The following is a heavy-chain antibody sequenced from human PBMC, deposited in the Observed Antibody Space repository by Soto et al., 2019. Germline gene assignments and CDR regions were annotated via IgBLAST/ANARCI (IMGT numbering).Heavy chain of an antibody. Sequence: QVQLVESGGGVVQPGRSLRLSCAASGFTFSSYGMHWVRQAPGKGLEWVAVISYDGRNKYYADSVKGRFTISRDNSKNTLYLQMNSLRAEDTAVYYCAKDGLSSGWYDGYYYYYGMDVWGQGTTVTVSS. D-gene: IGHD6-19*01. CDR2: ISYDGRNK. V-gene: IGHV3-30*18. CDR3: AKDGLSSGWYDGYYYYYGMDV. CDR1: GFTFSSYG. J-gene: IGHJ6*02.